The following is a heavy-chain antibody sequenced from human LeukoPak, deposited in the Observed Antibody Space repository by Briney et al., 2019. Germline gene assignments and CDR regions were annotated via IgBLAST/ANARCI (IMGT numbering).Heavy chain of an antibody. CDR1: GYTFTSYD. CDR3: ARGLGSSRTMTTDY. D-gene: IGHD6-13*01. Sequence: GASVKVSCKASGYTFTSYDINWVRQATGQGLEWMGWMNPNSGNTGYAQKFQGRVTMTRNTSISTAYMEPSSLRSEDTAVYYCARGLGSSRTMTTDYWGQGTLVTVSS. J-gene: IGHJ4*02. V-gene: IGHV1-8*01. CDR2: MNPNSGNT.